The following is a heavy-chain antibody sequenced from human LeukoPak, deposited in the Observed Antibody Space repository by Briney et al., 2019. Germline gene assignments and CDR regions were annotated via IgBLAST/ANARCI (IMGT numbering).Heavy chain of an antibody. CDR2: INHSGSS. CDR3: ARIIYRAAAGTFDY. CDR1: GGSFSDYY. V-gene: IGHV4-34*01. D-gene: IGHD6-13*01. J-gene: IGHJ4*02. Sequence: SETLSLTCGVYGGSFSDYYWGWIRQPPGQGLQWLGEINHSGSSNYNPSLKSRVTISVDTSKKHFSLNLSSVTAADTAVYYCARIIYRAAAGTFDYWGQGTLVTVSS.